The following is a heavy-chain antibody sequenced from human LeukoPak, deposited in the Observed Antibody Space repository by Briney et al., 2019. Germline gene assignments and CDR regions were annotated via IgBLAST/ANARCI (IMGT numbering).Heavy chain of an antibody. V-gene: IGHV3-64*01. J-gene: IGHJ3*02. D-gene: IGHD3-22*01. CDR1: GFTFSSYA. Sequence: GGSLRLSCAASGFTFSSYAMHWVRQAPGKGLEYVSAISSNGGSTYYANSVKGRFTISRDNSKNTLYLQMGSLRAEDMAVYYCAREGPYYYDSSGYYPPGAFDIWGQGTMVTVSS. CDR2: ISSNGGST. CDR3: AREGPYYYDSSGYYPPGAFDI.